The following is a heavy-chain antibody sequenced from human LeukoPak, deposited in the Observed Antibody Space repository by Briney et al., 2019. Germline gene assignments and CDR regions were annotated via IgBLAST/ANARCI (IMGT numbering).Heavy chain of an antibody. D-gene: IGHD6-25*01. CDR3: AKDRSSGWTFDY. V-gene: IGHV3-23*01. CDR1: GFTFSSYA. J-gene: IGHJ4*02. CDR2: ISGSGGST. Sequence: GGSLRLSCAASGFTFSSYAMSWVRQAPGKGLEWVSAISGSGGSTYYADSVKGRFTISRDNSKSTLYLQMNSLRAEDTAVYYCAKDRSSGWTFDYWGQGTLVTVSS.